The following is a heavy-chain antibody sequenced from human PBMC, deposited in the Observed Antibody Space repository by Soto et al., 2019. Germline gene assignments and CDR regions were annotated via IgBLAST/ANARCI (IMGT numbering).Heavy chain of an antibody. D-gene: IGHD2-2*01. CDR1: GYSFTAFY. J-gene: IGHJ6*02. Sequence: VASVKVSCKASGYSFTAFYMQWVRQAPGQGLEWMGWISAYNGNTNYAQKLQGRVTMTTDTSTSTAYMELRSLRSDDTAVYYCARVGCSSTSCYYSYYYYYYGMDVWGQGTTVTVSS. CDR2: ISAYNGNT. CDR3: ARVGCSSTSCYYSYYYYYYGMDV. V-gene: IGHV1-18*04.